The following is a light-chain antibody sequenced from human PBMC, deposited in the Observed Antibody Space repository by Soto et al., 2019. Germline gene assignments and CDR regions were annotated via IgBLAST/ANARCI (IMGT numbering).Light chain of an antibody. V-gene: IGKV3-15*01. Sequence: EIVMTQSPATLSLSPGESATLSCRASQSVSGYLDWFHQKPGQAPRLVLLRIFTRAIGVPARFSGSGSETEFTLTISGLQSEDSGVYYCLQHYSWPWTFGQGTKVDI. CDR3: LQHYSWPWT. CDR1: QSVSGY. J-gene: IGKJ1*01. CDR2: RIF.